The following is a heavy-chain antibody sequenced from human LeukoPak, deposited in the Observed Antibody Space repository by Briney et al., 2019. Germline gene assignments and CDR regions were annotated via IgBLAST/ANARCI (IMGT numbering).Heavy chain of an antibody. Sequence: GASVKVSCRASGYTFTGYYIHWVRQAPGQGLEWMGWINPDSGDTNYAQKSYGRVTMTRDTSIGTGYMELSRLRSDDTAVYYCAADPYPTYYYDSSGYLVPDAFDIWGQGTMVTVSS. CDR1: GYTFTGYY. V-gene: IGHV1-2*02. CDR2: INPDSGDT. D-gene: IGHD3-22*01. CDR3: AADPYPTYYYDSSGYLVPDAFDI. J-gene: IGHJ3*02.